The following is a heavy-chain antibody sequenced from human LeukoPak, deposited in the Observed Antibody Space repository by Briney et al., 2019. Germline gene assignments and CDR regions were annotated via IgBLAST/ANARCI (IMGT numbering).Heavy chain of an antibody. Sequence: PSETLSLTCTVSGGSISSSSYYWGWIRQPPGKGLEWIGSIYYSGSTYYNPSLKSRVTISVDTSENQFSLKLSSVTAADTAVYYCARHYDFWSGYYDYWGQGTLVTVSS. CDR2: IYYSGST. V-gene: IGHV4-39*01. CDR3: ARHYDFWSGYYDY. CDR1: GGSISSSSYY. J-gene: IGHJ4*02. D-gene: IGHD3-3*01.